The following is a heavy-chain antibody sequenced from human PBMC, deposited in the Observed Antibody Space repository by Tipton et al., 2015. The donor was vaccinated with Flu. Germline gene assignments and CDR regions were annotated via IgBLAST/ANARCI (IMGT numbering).Heavy chain of an antibody. J-gene: IGHJ4*02. CDR1: GYTFTGYY. V-gene: IGHV1-2*02. Sequence: QLVQSGAEVKKPGASVKVSCKASGYTFTGYYMHWVRQAPGQGLEWMGWINPNSGVTNYAQKFQGRVTMTRDTSISTAYMELSRLSSVTAADTAVYYCARLPLPLSYFDYWGQGTLVTVSS. CDR2: INPNSGVT. CDR3: ARLPLPLSYFDY.